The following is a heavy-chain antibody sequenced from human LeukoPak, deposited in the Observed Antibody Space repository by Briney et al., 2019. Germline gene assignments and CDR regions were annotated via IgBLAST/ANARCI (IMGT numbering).Heavy chain of an antibody. D-gene: IGHD3-22*01. V-gene: IGHV3-30-3*01. J-gene: IGHJ4*02. CDR3: ARVLYYDSSGYTRTSFDY. CDR1: GYTFTGYY. Sequence: SCKASGYTFTGYYIHWVRQAPGKGLEWVAVISYDGSNKYYADSVKGRFTISRDNSKNTLYLQMNSLRAEDTAVYYCARVLYYDSSGYTRTSFDYWGQGTLVTVSS. CDR2: ISYDGSNK.